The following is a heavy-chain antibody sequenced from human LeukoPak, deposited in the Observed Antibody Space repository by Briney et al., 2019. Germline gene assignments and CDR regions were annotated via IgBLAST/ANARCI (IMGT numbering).Heavy chain of an antibody. J-gene: IGHJ5*02. CDR3: ARPRLPVAGTRWFDP. CDR1: GFTFAAHA. Sequence: PGGSLRLSCAGSGFTFAAHAMSWVRQAPGKGLEWVSAIGSGSAGTHYADSVKGRFTIYRDDSKNTLYLQMNSLRVEDTAVYYCARPRLPVAGTRWFDPWGQGTLVTVSS. D-gene: IGHD6-13*01. V-gene: IGHV3-23*01. CDR2: IGSGSAGT.